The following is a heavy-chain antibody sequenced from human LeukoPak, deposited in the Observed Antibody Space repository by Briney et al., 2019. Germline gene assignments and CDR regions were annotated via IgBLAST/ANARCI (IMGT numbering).Heavy chain of an antibody. V-gene: IGHV3-23*01. CDR2: ISGSGGST. CDR1: GFTFSSYA. D-gene: IGHD5-18*01. J-gene: IGHJ4*02. Sequence: GGSPRLSCAASGFTFSSYAMSWVRQAPGKGLEWVSAISGSGGSTYYADSVKGRFTISRDNSKNTLYLQMNSLRAEDTAVYYCAKSVRGYSYGYSDYWGQGTLVTVSS. CDR3: AKSVRGYSYGYSDY.